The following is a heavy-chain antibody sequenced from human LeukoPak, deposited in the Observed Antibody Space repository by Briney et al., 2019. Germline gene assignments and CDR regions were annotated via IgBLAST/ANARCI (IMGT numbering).Heavy chain of an antibody. CDR1: GFTFSSYA. Sequence: GGSLRLSCAASGFTFSSYAMSWVRQAPGKGLEWVSAISGSGGSTYYADSVKGRFTISRDNAKNSLYLQMNSLRAEDTAVYYCARGTNYGSHFDYWGQGTLVTVSS. CDR2: ISGSGGST. D-gene: IGHD5-24*01. J-gene: IGHJ4*02. V-gene: IGHV3-23*01. CDR3: ARGTNYGSHFDY.